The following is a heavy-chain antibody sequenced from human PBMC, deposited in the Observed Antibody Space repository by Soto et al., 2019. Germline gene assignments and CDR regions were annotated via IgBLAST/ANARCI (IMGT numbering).Heavy chain of an antibody. V-gene: IGHV1-69*01. CDR1: GGTFSSYS. J-gene: IGHJ6*02. D-gene: IGHD3-10*01. Sequence: QVHLVQSGAEVKKPGSSVRVSCKTSGGTFSSYSFTWVRQAPGQGLEWMGEIIPILNTASFAKTFQSRVTSSADEPTSTVYMDLSSLSPDDTAVYYGARVDYDATYGFYYYGLGVWGQGTTVTVAS. CDR3: ARVDYDATYGFYYYGLGV. CDR2: IIPILNTA.